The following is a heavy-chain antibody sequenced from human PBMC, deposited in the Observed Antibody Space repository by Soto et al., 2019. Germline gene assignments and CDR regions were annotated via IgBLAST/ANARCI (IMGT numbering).Heavy chain of an antibody. CDR3: AKVTQRVYRQNAFDI. CDR2: ISGSGGST. J-gene: IGHJ3*02. V-gene: IGHV3-23*01. D-gene: IGHD1-1*01. Sequence: EVQLLESGGDLVQPGGSLRLSCAASRFTFSNYAMSWVRQAPGKGLEWVSAISGSGGSTYYADSVKGRFTISRDNSKNTLYLQMNSLTAEDTAVYYCAKVTQRVYRQNAFDIWGQGTMVTVSS. CDR1: RFTFSNYA.